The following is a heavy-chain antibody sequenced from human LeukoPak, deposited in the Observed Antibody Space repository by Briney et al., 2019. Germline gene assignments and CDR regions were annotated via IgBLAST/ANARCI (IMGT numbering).Heavy chain of an antibody. V-gene: IGHV5-51*01. CDR2: IYPGDSDT. Sequence: GESLKISCKGSGYSFTSYWIGWVRQMPGKGLEWMGIIYPGDSDTRYSPSFQGQVTISADKSISTAYLQWSSLKASDTAMYYCARLLPVFYDFWSGSPPGCFDPWGQGTLVTVSS. CDR1: GYSFTSYW. J-gene: IGHJ5*02. D-gene: IGHD3-3*01. CDR3: ARLLPVFYDFWSGSPPGCFDP.